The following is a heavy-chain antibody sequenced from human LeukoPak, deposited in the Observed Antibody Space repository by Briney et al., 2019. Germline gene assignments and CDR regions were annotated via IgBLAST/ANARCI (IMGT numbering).Heavy chain of an antibody. Sequence: SETLSLTCTVSGDSISSGDYYWSWIRQPAGKGLEWIGRISSSGSTNYNPSLKSRVTISVDTSKNQFSLKLSSVTAADTAVYFCARGTMVRGVQNWALYYYYYMDVWGKGTTVTVSS. CDR3: ARGTMVRGVQNWALYYYYYMDV. V-gene: IGHV4-61*02. CDR2: ISSSGST. D-gene: IGHD3-10*01. CDR1: GDSISSGDYY. J-gene: IGHJ6*03.